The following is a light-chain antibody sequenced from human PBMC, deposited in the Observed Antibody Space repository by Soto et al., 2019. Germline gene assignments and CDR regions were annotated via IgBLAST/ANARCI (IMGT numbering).Light chain of an antibody. CDR3: QQRSSWLT. V-gene: IGKV1-5*01. CDR2: AAS. Sequence: GDRVTITCRASQSISSWLAWYQQRPGKAPSLLIYAASSLQSGVPSRFSGSGSGTDFTLTISTLEPEDFAVYYCQQRSSWLTFGGGTKVDIK. J-gene: IGKJ4*01. CDR1: QSISSW.